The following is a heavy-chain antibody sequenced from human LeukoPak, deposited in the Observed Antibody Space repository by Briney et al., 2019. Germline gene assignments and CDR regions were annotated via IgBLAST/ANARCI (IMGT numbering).Heavy chain of an antibody. D-gene: IGHD3-9*01. J-gene: IGHJ4*02. CDR1: GFTFSSYG. CDR2: ISGSGGST. Sequence: GGSLRLSCAASGFTFSSYGMSWVRQAPGKGLEWVSAISGSGGSTYYADSVKGRFTISRDNSKNTLYLQMNSLRAEDTAVYYCAKDPAPSLRYFDWLSGKYFDYWGQGTLVTVSS. CDR3: AKDPAPSLRYFDWLSGKYFDY. V-gene: IGHV3-23*01.